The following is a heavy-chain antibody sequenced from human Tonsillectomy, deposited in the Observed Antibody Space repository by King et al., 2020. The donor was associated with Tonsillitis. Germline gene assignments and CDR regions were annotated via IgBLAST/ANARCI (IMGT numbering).Heavy chain of an antibody. CDR1: GFTFSSYA. V-gene: IGHV3-30-3*01. Sequence: VQLVESGGGVVQPGRSLRLSCAASGFTFSSYAMHWVRQAPGKGLEWAAVISYDGSNKYYADSVKGRFTISRDNSKNTLYLQMNSLRPEDTAVYYCARVRKPLMVREFFAFDYGGQGTLAPAS. D-gene: IGHD3-10*01. CDR2: ISYDGSNK. J-gene: IGHJ4*02. CDR3: ARVRKPLMVREFFAFDY.